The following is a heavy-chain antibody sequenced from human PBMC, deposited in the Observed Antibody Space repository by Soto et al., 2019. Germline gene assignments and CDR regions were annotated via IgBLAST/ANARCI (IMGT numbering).Heavy chain of an antibody. CDR3: AREDYYDSSGPNWFDP. Sequence: ASVKVSCKASGYTFTSYGISWLRQAPGQGLEWMGWISAYNGNTNYAQKLQGRVTMTTDTSTSTAYMELRSLRSDDTAVYYCAREDYYDSSGPNWFDPWGQGTLVTVSS. J-gene: IGHJ5*02. D-gene: IGHD3-22*01. CDR2: ISAYNGNT. V-gene: IGHV1-18*01. CDR1: GYTFTSYG.